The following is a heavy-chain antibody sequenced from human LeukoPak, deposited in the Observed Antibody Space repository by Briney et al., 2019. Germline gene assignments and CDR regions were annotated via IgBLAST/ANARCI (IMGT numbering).Heavy chain of an antibody. CDR2: IYYSGST. CDR3: AKDRDGSGWGGQYYFDY. Sequence: SETQSLTCTVSGYSIRSGHYWGWIRQPPGKGLEWIGYIYYSGSTNYNPSLKSRVTISVDTSKNQFSLKLSSVTAADTAVYYCAKDRDGSGWGGQYYFDYWGQGTLVTVSS. V-gene: IGHV4-38-2*02. J-gene: IGHJ4*02. CDR1: GYSIRSGHY. D-gene: IGHD6-19*01.